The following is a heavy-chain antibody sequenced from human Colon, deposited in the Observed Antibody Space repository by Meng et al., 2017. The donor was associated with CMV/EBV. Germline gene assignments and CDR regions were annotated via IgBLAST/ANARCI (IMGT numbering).Heavy chain of an antibody. D-gene: IGHD6-6*01. Sequence: QITLEESGPTPVKPTPTLTLTCTFSGFSLTNKRNSLGWLRQSPGKALEWLALIHGDDTEQYSPSLQSRLSATRDTSKNQVVLTLTDMDPVDTATYYCVHRYSSSSGEVSWGQGTLVTVSS. CDR3: VHRYSSSSGEVS. J-gene: IGHJ5*02. CDR2: IHGDDTE. V-gene: IGHV2-5*02. CDR1: GFSLTNKRNS.